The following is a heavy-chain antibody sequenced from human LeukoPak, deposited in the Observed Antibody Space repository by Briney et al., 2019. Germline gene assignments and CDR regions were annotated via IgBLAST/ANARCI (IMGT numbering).Heavy chain of an antibody. CDR2: IRYDGSNK. D-gene: IGHD5-12*01. CDR3: AKDGGSWLRRTDRYDY. CDR1: GFTFSSYG. V-gene: IGHV3-30*02. J-gene: IGHJ4*02. Sequence: PGGSLRLSCAASGFTFSSYGMHWVRQAPGKGLEWVAFIRYDGSNKYYADSVKGRFTISRDNSKNTLYLQMNSLRAEDTAVYYCAKDGGSWLRRTDRYDYWGQGTLVTVSS.